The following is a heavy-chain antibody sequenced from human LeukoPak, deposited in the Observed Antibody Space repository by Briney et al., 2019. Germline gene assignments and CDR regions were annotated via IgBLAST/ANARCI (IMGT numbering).Heavy chain of an antibody. CDR2: IYYSGSS. V-gene: IGHV4-39*07. J-gene: IGHJ4*02. CDR1: GGSISSSSYY. CDR3: ARNRDGYNSFDY. D-gene: IGHD5-24*01. Sequence: SETLSLTCTVSGGSISSSSYYWGWIRQPLGKGLEWIGSIYYSGSSYYNPSLRSRVTISVDTSKNHFSLKLSSVTAADTAVYYCARNRDGYNSFDYWGQGTLVTVSS.